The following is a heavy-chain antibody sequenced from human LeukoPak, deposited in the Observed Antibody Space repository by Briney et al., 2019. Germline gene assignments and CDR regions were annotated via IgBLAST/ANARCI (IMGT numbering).Heavy chain of an antibody. Sequence: GGSLRLSCAASGFTFSSYAMSWVRQAPGKGLQWVSGISGSGGNTYYADSVKSRFTISRDNSKNTLYLQMNSLRAEDTAVYYCARHPQKTGYSSGWYPGYEDYYYYYMDVWGKGTTVTISS. CDR1: GFTFSSYA. CDR2: ISGSGGNT. V-gene: IGHV3-23*01. J-gene: IGHJ6*03. D-gene: IGHD6-19*01. CDR3: ARHPQKTGYSSGWYPGYEDYYYYYMDV.